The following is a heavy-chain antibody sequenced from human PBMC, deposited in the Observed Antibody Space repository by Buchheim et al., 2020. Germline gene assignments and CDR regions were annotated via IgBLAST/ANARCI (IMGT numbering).Heavy chain of an antibody. D-gene: IGHD2-2*01. J-gene: IGHJ3*02. V-gene: IGHV4-28*01. Sequence: QVQMQESGPGLVKPSGTLSLTCAVSGYSISSSNWWGWIRQPPGKGLEWIGYIYNSGSTYYNPSLKSRVTMSIDTSKNQLSLNLSSVTAVDTAVYYCARIQTYHLLSAFDIWGQGT. CDR1: GYSISSSNW. CDR2: IYNSGST. CDR3: ARIQTYHLLSAFDI.